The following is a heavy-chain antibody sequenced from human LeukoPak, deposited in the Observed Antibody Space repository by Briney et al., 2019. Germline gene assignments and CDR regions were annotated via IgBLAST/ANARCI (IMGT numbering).Heavy chain of an antibody. V-gene: IGHV3-53*01. CDR1: GFTVSSNY. CDR3: ARTHYYDSSGYLVY. J-gene: IGHJ4*02. CDR2: IYSGGST. Sequence: GGSLRLSCAASGFTVSSNYMSWVRQAPGKGLEWVSVIYSGGSTYYADSVKGRFTISRDNAKNSLYLQMNSLRAEDTAVYYCARTHYYDSSGYLVYWGQGTLVTVSS. D-gene: IGHD3-22*01.